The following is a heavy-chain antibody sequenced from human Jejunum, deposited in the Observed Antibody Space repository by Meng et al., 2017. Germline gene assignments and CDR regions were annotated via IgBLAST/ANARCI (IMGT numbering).Heavy chain of an antibody. V-gene: IGHV3-23*04. D-gene: IGHD1-26*01. Sequence: EVGLVDSGGGLVQPGGSLRLSCAASGFTFSTNCMSWVRRAPGKGLEWVSASGRSRDTYYADSVKGRFTISRDTSKNTLYLEMNSLRAEDTAVYYCAKHLSGSYTFDSWGQGTLVTVSS. CDR1: GFTFSTNC. CDR3: AKHLSGSYTFDS. CDR2: SGRSRDT. J-gene: IGHJ4*02.